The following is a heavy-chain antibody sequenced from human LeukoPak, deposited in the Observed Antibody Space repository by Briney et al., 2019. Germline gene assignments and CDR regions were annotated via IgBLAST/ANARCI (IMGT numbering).Heavy chain of an antibody. V-gene: IGHV3-23*01. CDR1: GFTFSTYA. J-gene: IGHJ4*02. CDR3: AKERSSRWYVNSLDY. D-gene: IGHD6-13*01. Sequence: GGSLRLSCAASGFTFSTYAVSWVRQAPEKGLEWVSGISGGGESTYYADSVKGRLTISRDNSKKTLYLQMNSLRADDTAVYYCAKERSSRWYVNSLDYWGQGTLVTVSS. CDR2: ISGGGEST.